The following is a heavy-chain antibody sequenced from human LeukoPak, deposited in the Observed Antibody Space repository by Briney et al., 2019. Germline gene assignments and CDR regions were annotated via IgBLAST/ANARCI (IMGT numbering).Heavy chain of an antibody. CDR3: ARGFRSEQPDY. CDR1: GYTFTSYD. Sequence: ASVKVSCKASGYTFTSYDINWVRQATGQGLEWMGWMNPNSGNTGYAQKFQGRVTMTRDTSISTAYMELSRLRSDDTAVYYCARGFRSEQPDYWGQGTLVTVSS. D-gene: IGHD6-13*01. CDR2: MNPNSGNT. J-gene: IGHJ4*02. V-gene: IGHV1-8*01.